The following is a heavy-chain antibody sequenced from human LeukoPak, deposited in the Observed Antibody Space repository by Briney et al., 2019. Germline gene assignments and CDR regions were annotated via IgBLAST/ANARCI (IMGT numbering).Heavy chain of an antibody. CDR2: ITNSGNSK. Sequence: GGSLRLSCAASEFTFSSYSMNWVRQAPGKGLEWVSYITNSGNSKSYADSVKGRFTISRDNTKNSLYLQMNGLRAEDTAVYYCARDLAVAVNYYGMDVWGQGTTVTVSS. J-gene: IGHJ6*02. CDR1: EFTFSSYS. V-gene: IGHV3-48*01. CDR3: ARDLAVAVNYYGMDV. D-gene: IGHD6-19*01.